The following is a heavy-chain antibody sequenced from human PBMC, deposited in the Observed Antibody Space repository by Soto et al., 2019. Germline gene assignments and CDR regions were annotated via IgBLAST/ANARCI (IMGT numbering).Heavy chain of an antibody. V-gene: IGHV1-69*13. Sequence: SVKVSCKASGGTFSNHAISWVRQAPGQGLEWVGGIIPMFPTADYAQRFQGRVTITADDSTTTVYMELSGLRSDDTAVYYCARLLLIDILTGYYSPGLDYWGQGTLVTVSS. J-gene: IGHJ4*02. CDR3: ARLLLIDILTGYYSPGLDY. CDR1: GGTFSNHA. D-gene: IGHD3-9*01. CDR2: IIPMFPTA.